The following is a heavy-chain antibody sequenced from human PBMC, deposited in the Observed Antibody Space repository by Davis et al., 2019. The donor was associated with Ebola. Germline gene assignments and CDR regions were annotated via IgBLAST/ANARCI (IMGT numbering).Heavy chain of an antibody. CDR3: ARSTPPLRWGWFDP. CDR1: GFTFSSYG. Sequence: GGSLRLSCAASGFTFSSYGMHWVRQAPGKGLEWVAFIRYDGSNKYYADSVKGRFTISRDNSKNTLYLQMNSLRAEDTAVYYCARSTPPLRWGWFDPWGQGTLVTVSS. CDR2: IRYDGSNK. V-gene: IGHV3-30*02. J-gene: IGHJ5*02. D-gene: IGHD4-23*01.